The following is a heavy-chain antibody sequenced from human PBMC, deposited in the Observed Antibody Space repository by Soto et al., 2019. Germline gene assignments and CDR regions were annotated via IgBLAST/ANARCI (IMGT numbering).Heavy chain of an antibody. J-gene: IGHJ5*02. V-gene: IGHV3-74*01. CDR1: GFTFSSYW. Sequence: GGSLRLSCAASGFTFSSYWMHWVRQAPGKGLVWVSRINSDGSSTSYADSVKGRFTIPRDNAKNTLYLQMNSLRAEDTAVYYCARDRGYCSGGSCYYWFDPWGQGTLVTVSS. D-gene: IGHD2-15*01. CDR2: INSDGSST. CDR3: ARDRGYCSGGSCYYWFDP.